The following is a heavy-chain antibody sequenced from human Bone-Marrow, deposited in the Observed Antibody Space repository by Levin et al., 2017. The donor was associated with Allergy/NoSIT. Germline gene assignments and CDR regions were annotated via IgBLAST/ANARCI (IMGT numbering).Heavy chain of an antibody. CDR3: VRELRVGESQGMDV. CDR1: GFSVTEKN. CDR2: MYSDGSP. Sequence: GGSLRLSCAVSGFSVTEKNMNWVRQAPGQGLQWVSMMYSDGSPYYADSVKGRFTISRDISKNTVYLQMNSLRVDEAAVYFCVRELRVGESQGMDVWGQGTTVTVSS. D-gene: IGHD3-16*01. V-gene: IGHV3-53*01. J-gene: IGHJ6*02.